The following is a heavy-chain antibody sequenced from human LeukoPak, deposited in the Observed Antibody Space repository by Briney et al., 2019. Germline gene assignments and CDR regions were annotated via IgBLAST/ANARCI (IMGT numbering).Heavy chain of an antibody. CDR2: VNWNGGST. V-gene: IGHV3-20*04. D-gene: IGHD6-19*01. Sequence: PGGSLRLSCAASGFTFDDYGMSWVRQAPGEGLEWISGVNWNGGSTGYADSVKGRFTISRDNAKNTLYLVMNNLRADDTAVYFCARVPGSGWFTAVDYWGQGTLVSVSS. J-gene: IGHJ4*02. CDR3: ARVPGSGWFTAVDY. CDR1: GFTFDDYG.